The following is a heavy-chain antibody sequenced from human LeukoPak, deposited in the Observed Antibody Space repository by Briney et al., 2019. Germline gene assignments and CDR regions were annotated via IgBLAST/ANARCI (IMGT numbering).Heavy chain of an antibody. CDR1: GYTFTGYY. V-gene: IGHV1-2*02. CDR3: ARDLTAQYYYDSSGYYTDY. J-gene: IGHJ4*02. D-gene: IGHD3-22*01. Sequence: ASVKVSCKASGYTFTGYYMHWVRQAPGQGLEWMGWINPNSGGTNYAQKFQGRVTMTRDTSISTAYMELSRLRSDDTAVYYCARDLTAQYYYDSSGYYTDYWGQGTLVTVSS. CDR2: INPNSGGT.